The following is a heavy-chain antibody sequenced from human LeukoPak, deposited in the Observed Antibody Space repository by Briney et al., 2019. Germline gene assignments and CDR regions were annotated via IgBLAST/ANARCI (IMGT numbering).Heavy chain of an antibody. J-gene: IGHJ2*01. V-gene: IGHV3-30*03. CDR1: GITFSNYG. CDR2: ISDDGGNL. D-gene: IGHD6-19*01. Sequence: GGSLRLSCTTSGITFSNYGMHWARQAPGKGLEWEAVISDDGGNLHYANSVKGRFTISRDNSNNTLILHMNSLRAEDTAVYFCARKFTVAGINWYFDLWGRGTLVTVSS. CDR3: ARKFTVAGINWYFDL.